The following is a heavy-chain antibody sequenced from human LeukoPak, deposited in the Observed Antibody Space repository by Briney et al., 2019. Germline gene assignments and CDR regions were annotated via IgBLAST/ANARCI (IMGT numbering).Heavy chain of an antibody. Sequence: GGSLRLSCAASGFTVSSNYMSWVRQAPGKGLEWVSVIYSGGSTYYADSVKGGFTISRDNSKNTLYLQMNSLRAEDTAVYYCARDRYCSSTSCQDYYYYGMDVWGQGTTVTVSS. CDR3: ARDRYCSSTSCQDYYYYGMDV. D-gene: IGHD2-2*01. J-gene: IGHJ6*02. CDR2: IYSGGST. V-gene: IGHV3-66*01. CDR1: GFTVSSNY.